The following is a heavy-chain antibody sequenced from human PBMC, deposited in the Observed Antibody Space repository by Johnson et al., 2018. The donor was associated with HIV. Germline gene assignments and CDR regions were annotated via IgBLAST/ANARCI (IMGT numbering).Heavy chain of an antibody. Sequence: VQLVESGGRVVRPGDSLRLSCAASGFTFSSYWMSWVRQAPGKGLEWVANIKQDGSEKYYVDSVKGRFTISRDNAQNSLYLQMNGLRAEDTAVYYCARETVTSGAFDIWGQGTMVTVSS. CDR3: ARETVTSGAFDI. CDR2: IKQDGSEK. D-gene: IGHD4-11*01. V-gene: IGHV3-7*01. J-gene: IGHJ3*02. CDR1: GFTFSSYW.